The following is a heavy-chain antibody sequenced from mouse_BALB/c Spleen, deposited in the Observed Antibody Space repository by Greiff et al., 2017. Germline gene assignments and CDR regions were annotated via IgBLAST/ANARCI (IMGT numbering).Heavy chain of an antibody. D-gene: IGHD1-2*01. CDR2: IYPGDGDT. Sequence: QVQLQQSGAELVRPGSSVKISCKASGYAFSSYWMNWVKQRPGQGLEWIGQIYPGDGDTNYNGKFKGKATLTADKSSSTAYMQLSSLTSEDSAVYFCARGYYGDGAMDYWGQGTSVTGSA. V-gene: IGHV1-80*01. CDR3: ARGYYGDGAMDY. J-gene: IGHJ4*01. CDR1: GYAFSSYW.